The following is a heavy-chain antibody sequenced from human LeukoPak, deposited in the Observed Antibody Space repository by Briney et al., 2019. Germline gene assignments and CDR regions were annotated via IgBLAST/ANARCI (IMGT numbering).Heavy chain of an antibody. CDR2: INHSGST. V-gene: IGHV4-34*01. D-gene: IGHD5-24*01. Sequence: SETLSLTCTVSGGSISSHYWSWIRQPPGKGLEWIGEINHSGSTNYNPSLKSRVTISVDTSKNQFSLKLSSVTAADTAVYYCARVRRGDGYFGVDYWGQGTLVTVSS. CDR3: ARVRRGDGYFGVDY. J-gene: IGHJ4*02. CDR1: GGSISSHY.